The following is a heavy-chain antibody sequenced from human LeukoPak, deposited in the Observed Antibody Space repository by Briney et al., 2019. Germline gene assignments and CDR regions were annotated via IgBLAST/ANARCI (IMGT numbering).Heavy chain of an antibody. Sequence: ASVKVSCKVSGYTLTELSMHWVRQAPGKGLEWMGGFDPEDGETIYAQKFQGRVTMTEDTSTDTAYMELSSLRSEDTAVYYCATEDQGHYPYYYGSGSYIYWGQGTLVTVSS. CDR1: GYTLTELS. CDR2: FDPEDGET. D-gene: IGHD3-10*01. CDR3: ATEDQGHYPYYYGSGSYIY. J-gene: IGHJ4*02. V-gene: IGHV1-24*01.